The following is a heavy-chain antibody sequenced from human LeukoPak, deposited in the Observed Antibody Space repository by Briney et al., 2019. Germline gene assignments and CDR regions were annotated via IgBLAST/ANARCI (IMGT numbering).Heavy chain of an antibody. Sequence: ASVKVSCKASGGTFSSYAISWVRQAPGQGLECMGGIIPIFGTANYAQKFQGRVTITADDSTSTAYMELSSLRSEDTAVYYCARAGEYQLLYDSWGQGTLVTVSS. CDR1: GGTFSSYA. J-gene: IGHJ4*02. CDR3: ARAGEYQLLYDS. V-gene: IGHV1-69*13. D-gene: IGHD2-2*02. CDR2: IIPIFGTA.